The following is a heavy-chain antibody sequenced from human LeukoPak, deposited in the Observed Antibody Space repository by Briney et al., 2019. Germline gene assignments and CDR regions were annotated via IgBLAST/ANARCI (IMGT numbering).Heavy chain of an antibody. Sequence: PSETLSLTCAVYGGSFSGYYWSWIRQPPGKGLEWVGEINHSGSTNYNPSLKSRVTISVDTSKNQFSLKLSSVTAADTAVYYCARLGLNYYDSSGYYYWGQGTLVTVSS. CDR2: INHSGST. J-gene: IGHJ4*02. CDR3: ARLGLNYYDSSGYYY. CDR1: GGSFSGYY. D-gene: IGHD3-22*01. V-gene: IGHV4-34*01.